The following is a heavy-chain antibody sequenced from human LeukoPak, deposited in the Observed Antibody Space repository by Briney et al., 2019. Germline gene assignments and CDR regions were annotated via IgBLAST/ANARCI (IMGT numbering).Heavy chain of an antibody. CDR1: GGSFNSDDYY. D-gene: IGHD3-16*01. CDR2: IYYGGNT. J-gene: IGHJ6*02. CDR3: ARDYVYMGPPKYYYGMDV. Sequence: PSETLSLTCGVSGGSFNSDDYYWNWIRQPPGRGLEWIGYIYYGGNTNYNPSLRSRVTISMDTSKNQFSLKVNSVTAADTAVYYCARDYVYMGPPKYYYGMDVWGQGTTVTVSS. V-gene: IGHV4-61*08.